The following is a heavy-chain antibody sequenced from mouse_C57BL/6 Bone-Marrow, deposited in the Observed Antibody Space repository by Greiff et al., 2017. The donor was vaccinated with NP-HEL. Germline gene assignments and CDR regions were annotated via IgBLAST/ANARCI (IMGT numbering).Heavy chain of an antibody. J-gene: IGHJ3*01. CDR1: GYTFTEYT. CDR3: ARHEEDYYGSSPSWFAY. CDR2: FYPGSGSI. D-gene: IGHD1-1*01. Sequence: VKLQESGAELVKPGASVKLSCKASGYTFTEYTIHWVKQRSGQGLEWIGWFYPGSGSIKYNEKFKDKATLTADKSSSTVYMELSRLTSEDSAVYFCARHEEDYYGSSPSWFAYWGQGTLVTVSA. V-gene: IGHV1-62-2*01.